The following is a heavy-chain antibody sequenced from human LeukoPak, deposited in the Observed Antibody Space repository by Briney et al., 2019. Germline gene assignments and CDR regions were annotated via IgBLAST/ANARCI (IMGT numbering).Heavy chain of an antibody. CDR1: GGSISTYY. CDR2: IYYSGNT. V-gene: IGHV4-59*01. CDR3: ARARGTMVRGVPYYYYGMDV. J-gene: IGHJ6*02. Sequence: SETLSLTCTVSGGSISTYYWSWIRQPPGKGLEWIGYIYYSGNTNYNPSLKSRVTISVDTSKNQFSLKLSSVTAADTAVYYCARARGTMVRGVPYYYYGMDVWGQGTTVTVSS. D-gene: IGHD3-10*01.